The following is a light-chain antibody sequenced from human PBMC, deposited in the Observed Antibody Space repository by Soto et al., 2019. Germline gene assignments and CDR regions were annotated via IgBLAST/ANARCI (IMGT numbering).Light chain of an antibody. CDR3: QQYSPSMWT. CDR1: QSVSNIY. CDR2: STS. V-gene: IGKV3-20*01. J-gene: IGKJ1*01. Sequence: EIVLAQSPGTLSLSPGERATLSCRASQSVSNIYLAWYQQKPGQVPRLLIYSTSNRATDIPDRFSGSGSATDFTLTISRLEPEDSAVYYCQQYSPSMWTFGQGTKVDIK.